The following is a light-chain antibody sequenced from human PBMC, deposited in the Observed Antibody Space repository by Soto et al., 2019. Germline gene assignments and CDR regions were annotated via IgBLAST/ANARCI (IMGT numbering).Light chain of an antibody. CDR3: QVWDSTSDHWV. Sequence: SYELTQPPSVSVAPGQTASITCGGNNIGSKSVHWYQRKPGQAPVLVVYDDSDRPSGIPERFSGSNSGNTATLTISRAEAGDEADYYCQVWDSTSDHWVFGGGTKLTVL. CDR1: NIGSKS. V-gene: IGLV3-21*02. J-gene: IGLJ3*02. CDR2: DDS.